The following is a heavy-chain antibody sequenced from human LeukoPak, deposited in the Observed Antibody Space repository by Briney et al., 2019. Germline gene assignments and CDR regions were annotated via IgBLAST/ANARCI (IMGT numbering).Heavy chain of an antibody. Sequence: GGSLRLSCAASGFTFSSYWMSWVRQAPGKGLEWVANIKQDGSEKYYVDSVKGRFTISRDNAKNSLYLQMNSLRAEDTAVYYCARESRLRQQLPLGVWGKGTTVTVSS. V-gene: IGHV3-7*01. CDR3: ARESRLRQQLPLGV. CDR1: GFTFSSYW. CDR2: IKQDGSEK. J-gene: IGHJ6*04. D-gene: IGHD6-13*01.